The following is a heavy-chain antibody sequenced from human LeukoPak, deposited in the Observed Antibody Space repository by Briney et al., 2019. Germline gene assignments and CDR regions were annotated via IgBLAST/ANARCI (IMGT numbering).Heavy chain of an antibody. CDR3: ATSVVYYDILTGYYFQH. V-gene: IGHV1-69*13. CDR2: VIPIFGTA. CDR1: GGTFSSYA. D-gene: IGHD3-9*01. J-gene: IGHJ1*01. Sequence: SVKVSCKASGGTFSSYAISWVRQAPGQGLEWMGGVIPIFGTANYAQKFQGRVTITADESTSTAYMELSSLRSEDTAVYYCATSVVYYDILTGYYFQHWGQGTLVTVSS.